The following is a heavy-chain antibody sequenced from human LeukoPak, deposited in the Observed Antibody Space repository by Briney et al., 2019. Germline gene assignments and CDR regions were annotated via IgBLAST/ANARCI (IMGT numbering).Heavy chain of an antibody. CDR1: GYTFTSYG. D-gene: IGHD3-10*01. Sequence: ASVKVSCKASGYTFTSYGISWVRQATGQGLEWIGWMNPRNGNTGYAQKFQGGVTMTRDTSISTAYMELRSLRSEDTAVYYCVRDGEGVAISVNYWFDPWGQGTLVTVSS. J-gene: IGHJ5*02. CDR2: MNPRNGNT. CDR3: VRDGEGVAISVNYWFDP. V-gene: IGHV1-8*02.